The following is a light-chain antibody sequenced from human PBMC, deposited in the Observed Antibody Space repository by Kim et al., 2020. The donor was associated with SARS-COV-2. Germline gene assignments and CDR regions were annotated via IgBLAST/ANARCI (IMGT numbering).Light chain of an antibody. CDR3: QQSYGTPYP. Sequence: DIQMTQSPSSLSASVGDRVTITCRARQNINNFLNWYQQKPGKAPKLLIYAASNLQSGVPSRFSGSGSGTDFTLTISSLQPEDFATYFCQQSYGTPYPFGQGTKLEI. CDR2: AAS. J-gene: IGKJ2*01. V-gene: IGKV1-39*01. CDR1: QNINNF.